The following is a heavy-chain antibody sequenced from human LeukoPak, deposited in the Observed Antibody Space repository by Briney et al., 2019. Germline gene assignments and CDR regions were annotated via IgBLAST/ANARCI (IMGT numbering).Heavy chain of an antibody. CDR2: ISGSGGTT. CDR1: RFTFSSSA. D-gene: IGHD1-20*01. J-gene: IGHJ4*02. CDR3: AKDRGDYNWNDEGY. Sequence: SGGSLRLSCAASRFTFSSSAMSWVRQAPGKGLEWVSAISGSGGTTYYADSVKGRFTISRDSSKNTLYLQMNSLRAEDTAVYYCAKDRGDYNWNDEGYWGQGTLVTVSS. V-gene: IGHV3-23*01.